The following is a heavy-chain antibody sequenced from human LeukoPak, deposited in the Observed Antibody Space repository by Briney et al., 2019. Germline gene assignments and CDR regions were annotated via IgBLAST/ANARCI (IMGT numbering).Heavy chain of an antibody. V-gene: IGHV3-48*03. CDR3: VKISVYYDMDV. Sequence: QAGGSLRLSCAASGFTFSSCEMNWVRQAPGKGLEWVSFISSSGSTIYYADSVKGRFTISRDNAKNSLYLQMNSLRAEDTAVYYCVKISVYYDMDVWGQGTTVTVSS. J-gene: IGHJ6*02. CDR2: ISSSGSTI. CDR1: GFTFSSCE.